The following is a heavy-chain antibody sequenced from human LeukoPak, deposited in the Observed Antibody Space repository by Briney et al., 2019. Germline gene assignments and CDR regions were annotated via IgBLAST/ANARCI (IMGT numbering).Heavy chain of an antibody. J-gene: IGHJ4*02. CDR1: GFSFSNYW. CDR2: IGQDGSEK. CDR3: ARAVWIWDY. V-gene: IGHV3-7*03. D-gene: IGHD5-12*01. Sequence: GGSLRLSCAASGFSFSNYWMSWVREAPGKGLEWVANIGQDGSEKYYVDSVKGRFTISRDNAKNSLYLQMNSLRAEDTAVYYCARAVWIWDYWGQGTLVTVSS.